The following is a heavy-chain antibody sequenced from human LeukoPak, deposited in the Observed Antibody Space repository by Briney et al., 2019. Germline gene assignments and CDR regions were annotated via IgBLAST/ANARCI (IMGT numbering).Heavy chain of an antibody. J-gene: IGHJ6*03. Sequence: ASVKVSCKPSRYTFTDYYIHWVRQAPAQGLDWMEWINPNSGGTNYAQKFQGRVTMSRDKSISTAYMELSRLRSDDTAVYYCAANDFWSGYTFRGAMDVWGKGTTVTVSS. V-gene: IGHV1-2*02. CDR1: RYTFTDYY. CDR3: AANDFWSGYTFRGAMDV. CDR2: INPNSGGT. D-gene: IGHD3-3*01.